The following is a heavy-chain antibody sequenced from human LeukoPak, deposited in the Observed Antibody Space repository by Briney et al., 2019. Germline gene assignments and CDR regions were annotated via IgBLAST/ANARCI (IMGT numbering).Heavy chain of an antibody. CDR1: GGSFSGYY. J-gene: IGHJ6*03. Sequence: SETLSLTCAVYGGSFSGYYWSWIRQPPGKGLEWIGEINHSGSTNYNPSLKSRVTISVDTSKNRFSLKLSSVTAADTAVYYCARTTEAHSWRTRYYDYYMDVWGKGTTVTVSS. CDR2: INHSGST. V-gene: IGHV4-34*01. CDR3: ARTTEAHSWRTRYYDYYMDV. D-gene: IGHD6-13*01.